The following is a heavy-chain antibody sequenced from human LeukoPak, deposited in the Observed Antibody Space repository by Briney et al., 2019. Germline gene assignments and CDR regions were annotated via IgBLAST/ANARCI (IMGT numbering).Heavy chain of an antibody. V-gene: IGHV3-48*04. CDR2: ISSSSSTI. Sequence: GGSLRLSCAASGFTFSSYSMNWVRQAPGKGLEWVSYISSSSSTIYYADSVKGRFTISRDNAKNSLYLQMNSLRAEDTAVYYCARDRSIADYYMDVWGKGTTVTVSS. D-gene: IGHD6-6*01. CDR1: GFTFSSYS. CDR3: ARDRSIADYYMDV. J-gene: IGHJ6*03.